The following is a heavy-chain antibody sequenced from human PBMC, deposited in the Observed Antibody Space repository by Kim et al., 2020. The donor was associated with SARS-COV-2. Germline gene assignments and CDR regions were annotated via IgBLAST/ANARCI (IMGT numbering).Heavy chain of an antibody. CDR2: IYYSGST. V-gene: IGHV4-31*03. J-gene: IGHJ2*01. Sequence: SETLSLTCTVSGGSISSGGYYWSWIRQHPGKGLEWIGYIYYSGSTSYNPSLKRRVTISVDTSKNQFSLKLSSVTAADTGVYYCARGALRITLVVVVTHGYCELWGGRTLVTASS. D-gene: IGHD3-22*01. CDR3: ARGALRITLVVVVTHGYCEL. CDR1: GGSISSGGYY.